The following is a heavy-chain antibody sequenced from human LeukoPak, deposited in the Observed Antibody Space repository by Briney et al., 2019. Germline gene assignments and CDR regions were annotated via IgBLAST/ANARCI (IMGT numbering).Heavy chain of an antibody. CDR1: GYTFTSYG. Sequence: GASVKVSCKASGYTFTSYGISWVRQAPGQGLEWMGWISAYNGNTNYAQKLQGRVTMTTDTSTSTAYVELRSLRSDDTAVYYCARVSTSCYEFDYWGQGTLVTVSS. J-gene: IGHJ4*02. V-gene: IGHV1-18*04. CDR3: ARVSTSCYEFDY. D-gene: IGHD2-2*01. CDR2: ISAYNGNT.